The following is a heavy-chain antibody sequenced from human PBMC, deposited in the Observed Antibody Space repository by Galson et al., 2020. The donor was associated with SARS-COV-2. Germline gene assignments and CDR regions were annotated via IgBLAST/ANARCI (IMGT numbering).Heavy chain of an antibody. CDR1: GFTFSTYW. D-gene: IGHD3-10*01. J-gene: IGHJ4*02. CDR2: IKEDGSEQ. V-gene: IGHV3-7*03. Sequence: GGSLRLSCAASGFTFSTYWMSWVRQAPGKGLEWVANIKEDGSEQSYVDSVKGRFTISRDNGRNSVYLQMNSLRAEDTAVYYCAKGPYCYGAGTYHYFDYWGQGTLVTVSS. CDR3: AKGPYCYGAGTYHYFDY.